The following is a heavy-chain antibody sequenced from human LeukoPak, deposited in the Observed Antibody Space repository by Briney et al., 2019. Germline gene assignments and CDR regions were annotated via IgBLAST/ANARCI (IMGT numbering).Heavy chain of an antibody. CDR3: GKDLEYCGGDCYTGLFY. V-gene: IGHV3-23*01. D-gene: IGHD2-21*02. Sequence: GGSLRLSCAASGFTFSSYAMSWVRQAPGKGLEWVSAISGSGGSTYYADSVKGRFTISRDNSKNTLYLQMNSLRAEDTAVYYCGKDLEYCGGDCYTGLFYWGQGTLVTVSS. CDR1: GFTFSSYA. J-gene: IGHJ4*02. CDR2: ISGSGGST.